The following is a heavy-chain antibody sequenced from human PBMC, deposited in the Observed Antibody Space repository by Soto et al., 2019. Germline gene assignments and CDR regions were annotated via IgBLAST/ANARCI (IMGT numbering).Heavy chain of an antibody. V-gene: IGHV3-21*01. CDR3: XXSGTAPMLRHNWFDP. CDR2: ITTTSRYI. Sequence: EVQLVESGGGLVKPGGSLRLSCAASGFTFTTYDMNWVRQAPGKGLEWVSSITTTSRYIYYADSVRGRFTISRDNDKXXXXXXXXXXXXXXXXXXXXXXSGTAPMLRHNWFDPWGQGTLVTVSS. J-gene: IGHJ5*02. CDR1: GFTFTTYD. D-gene: IGHD1-1*01.